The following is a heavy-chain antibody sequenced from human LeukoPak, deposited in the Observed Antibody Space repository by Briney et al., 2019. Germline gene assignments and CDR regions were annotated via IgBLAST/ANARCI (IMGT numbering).Heavy chain of an antibody. V-gene: IGHV1-3*01. CDR2: INAGNGNT. Sequence: ASVKVSCKASGYTFTSYAMHWVRQAPGQRLEWMGWINAGNGNTKYSQKFQGRVTITRDTSASTAYMELSSLRSDDTAVFYCARVILRGGQDGFDIWGQGTMVTVSS. CDR3: ARVILRGGQDGFDI. J-gene: IGHJ3*02. CDR1: GYTFTSYA. D-gene: IGHD2-21*02.